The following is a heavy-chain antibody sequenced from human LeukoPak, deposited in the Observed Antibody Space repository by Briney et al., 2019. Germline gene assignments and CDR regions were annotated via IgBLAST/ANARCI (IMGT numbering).Heavy chain of an antibody. CDR2: ISGSGGST. V-gene: IGHV3-23*01. CDR3: AKFLVVAAAATGTAFDY. Sequence: PGGSLRLSCAASGFTFISYAMSWVRQAPGKGLEWVSAISGSGGSTYYADSVKGRFTISRDNSKNTLYLQMNSLRAEDTAVYYCAKFLVVAAAATGTAFDYWGQGTLVTVSS. J-gene: IGHJ4*02. CDR1: GFTFISYA. D-gene: IGHD2-15*01.